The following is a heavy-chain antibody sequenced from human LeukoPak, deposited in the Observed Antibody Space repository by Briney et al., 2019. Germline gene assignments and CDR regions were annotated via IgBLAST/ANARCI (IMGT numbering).Heavy chain of an antibody. CDR2: IKEDGTEK. J-gene: IGHJ4*02. D-gene: IGHD5-18*01. CDR3: ARDQGYRYGSTYRSTVFDY. Sequence: GGSLRLSCAGSGFTFSTHGMNWVRQAPGKGLEWVANIKEDGTEKYYVDSVKGRFTISRDNAKNSLYLQMNSLRADDTAVYYCARDQGYRYGSTYRSTVFDYWGQGTLVTVSS. V-gene: IGHV3-7*01. CDR1: GFTFSTHG.